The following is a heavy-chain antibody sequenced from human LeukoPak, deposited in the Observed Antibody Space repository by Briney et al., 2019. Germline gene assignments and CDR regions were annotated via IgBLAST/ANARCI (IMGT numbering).Heavy chain of an antibody. CDR3: ARSPYTIFGVVIIFDY. J-gene: IGHJ4*02. Sequence: PGGSLRLSCAASGFTFSSYSMNWVRQAPGKGLEWVSSISSSSSYIYYADSVKGRFTISRDNAKNSLYLQMNSLRAEDTAVYYCARSPYTIFGVVIIFDYWGQGTLVTVSS. V-gene: IGHV3-21*01. D-gene: IGHD3-3*01. CDR1: GFTFSSYS. CDR2: ISSSSSYI.